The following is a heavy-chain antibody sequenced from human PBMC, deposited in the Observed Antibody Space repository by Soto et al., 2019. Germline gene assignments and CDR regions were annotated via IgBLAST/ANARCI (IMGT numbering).Heavy chain of an antibody. Sequence: QVRLVESGGGVVQPGRSLRLSCSASGFTFRNFGFHWVRQAPGKGLEWVALIWYDGSNKYYAESLKGRVSISRDNSKNTLYLEMKSLRFEDKAVYYCAREGDIQGGPPPKKYAMDVWGQGTTVTVSS. CDR3: AREGDIQGGPPPKKYAMDV. D-gene: IGHD5-12*01. J-gene: IGHJ6*02. V-gene: IGHV3-33*08. CDR1: GFTFRNFG. CDR2: IWYDGSNK.